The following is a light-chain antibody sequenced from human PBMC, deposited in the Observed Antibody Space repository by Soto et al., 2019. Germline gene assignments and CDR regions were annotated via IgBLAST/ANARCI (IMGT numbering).Light chain of an antibody. V-gene: IGLV1-40*01. CDR2: GNR. CDR1: SSNLGAGYD. CDR3: TSETKSYTLL. Sequence: QSVLTQPPSVSGAPGQRVTLSCTGNSSNLGAGYDVHWYQQLPGAAPKLVIFGNRNRPSGVPERFSGSKSGTSASLAITGLQAEDEADYYCTSETKSYTLLFGGGTKVTVL. J-gene: IGLJ2*01.